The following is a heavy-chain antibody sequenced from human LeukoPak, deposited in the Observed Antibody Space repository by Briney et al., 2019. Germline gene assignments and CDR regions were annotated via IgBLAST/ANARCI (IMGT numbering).Heavy chain of an antibody. CDR3: ASGPSYSGSNEYFDS. D-gene: IGHD1-26*01. J-gene: IGHJ4*02. CDR2: INTNTGNP. CDR1: GYTFSSYT. V-gene: IGHV7-4-1*02. Sequence: ASVKVSCKASGYTFSSYTMNWVRQAPGQGLEWMGWINTNTGNPTYAQNYTGRFVFSLDTSVSTTYLQISRLKAEDTAVYYCASGPSYSGSNEYFDSWGQGTLVTVSS.